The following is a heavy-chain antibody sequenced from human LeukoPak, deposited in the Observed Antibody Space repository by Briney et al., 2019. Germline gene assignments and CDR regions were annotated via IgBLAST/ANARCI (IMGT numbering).Heavy chain of an antibody. CDR3: ARGSGLYSNLDY. V-gene: IGHV4-61*02. J-gene: IGHJ4*02. CDR2: IYTSGST. Sequence: SETLSLTCTVSGGSISSGSYYWSWIRQPAGKGLEWIGRIYTSGSTNYNPSLKSRVTISVDTSKNQFSLKLSSVIAADTAVYYCARGSGLYSNLDYWGQGTLVTVSS. D-gene: IGHD4-11*01. CDR1: GGSISSGSYY.